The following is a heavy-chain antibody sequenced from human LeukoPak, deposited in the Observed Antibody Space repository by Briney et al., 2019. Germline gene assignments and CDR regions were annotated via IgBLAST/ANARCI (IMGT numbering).Heavy chain of an antibody. CDR2: TYYRSKWNY. CDR1: GDSVSSNSAA. Sequence: SQTLSLTCAISGDSVSSNSAAWTWIRQSPSRGLEWLGRTYYRSKWNYDYAVSVKSRITINPDTSKNQFSLQLNSVIPEDTALYYCARDPDGFEYWGQGTLVTVSS. V-gene: IGHV6-1*01. CDR3: ARDPDGFEY. J-gene: IGHJ4*02.